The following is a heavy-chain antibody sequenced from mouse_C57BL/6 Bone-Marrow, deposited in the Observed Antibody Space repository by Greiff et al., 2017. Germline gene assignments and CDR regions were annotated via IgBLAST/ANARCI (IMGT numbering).Heavy chain of an antibody. V-gene: IGHV3-6*01. CDR2: ISYDGSN. CDR3: ARGLW. CDR1: GYSITSGYY. J-gene: IGHJ2*01. Sequence: EVKLVESGPGLVKPSQSLSLTCSVTGYSITSGYYWNWIRQFPGNKLEWMGYISYDGSNNYNPSLKNRISITRDTSKNQFFLKLNSVTTEDTATYYCARGLWRGQGTTLTVSS. D-gene: IGHD1-1*02.